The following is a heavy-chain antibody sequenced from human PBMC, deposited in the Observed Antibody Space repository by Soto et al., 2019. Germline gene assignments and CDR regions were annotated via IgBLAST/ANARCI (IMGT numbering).Heavy chain of an antibody. CDR3: AKDLAYCGGDCALGAFDI. CDR1: GFTFSSYA. Sequence: EVQLLESGGGLVQPGGSLRLSCAASGFTFSSYAMSWVRQAPGKGLEWVSAISGSGGGTYYADSVKGRFTISRDNSKNTLYLQMNSLRAEDTAVYYCAKDLAYCGGDCALGAFDIWGQGTMVTVSS. J-gene: IGHJ3*02. V-gene: IGHV3-23*01. D-gene: IGHD2-21*02. CDR2: ISGSGGGT.